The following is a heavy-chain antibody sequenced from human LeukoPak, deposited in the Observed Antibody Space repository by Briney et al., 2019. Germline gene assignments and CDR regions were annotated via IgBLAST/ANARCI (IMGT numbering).Heavy chain of an antibody. CDR3: AKVIGVVPAASGRYFDY. D-gene: IGHD2-2*01. J-gene: IGHJ4*02. Sequence: GGSLRLSCAASGFTFSSYAMSWVRQVPGKGLEWVSVISGSGDNTYYADSVKGRFTISRDNSKNTLNLQMNSLRAEDTAVYYCAKVIGVVPAASGRYFDYWGQGTLVTVSS. CDR1: GFTFSSYA. V-gene: IGHV3-23*01. CDR2: ISGSGDNT.